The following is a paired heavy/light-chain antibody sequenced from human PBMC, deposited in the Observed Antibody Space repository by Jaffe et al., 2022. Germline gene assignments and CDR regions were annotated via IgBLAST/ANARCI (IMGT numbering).Heavy chain of an antibody. J-gene: IGHJ3*02. CDR3: ASSSPTPSSPFDI. V-gene: IGHV4-59*01. CDR1: GGSISSYY. CDR2: VYHSGTT. D-gene: IGHD2-2*01. Sequence: QVQLQESGPGLVKPSETLSLTCTVSGGSISSYYWSWIRQPPGKGLEWIGYVYHSGTTNYNPSLKSRVTISVDTSKNQFSLKLSSVTAADTAGYYCASSSPTPSSPFDIWGQGTMVTVSS.
Light chain of an antibody. J-gene: IGLJ1*01. CDR1: NIGSKN. CDR2: RDS. CDR3: QVWDSSTVYV. V-gene: IGLV3-9*01. Sequence: SYELTQPLSVSVALGQTARITCGGNNIGSKNVHWYQQKPGQAPVLVIYRDSNRPSGIPERFSGSNSGNTATLTISRAQAGDEADYYCQVWDSSTVYVFGTGTKVTVL.